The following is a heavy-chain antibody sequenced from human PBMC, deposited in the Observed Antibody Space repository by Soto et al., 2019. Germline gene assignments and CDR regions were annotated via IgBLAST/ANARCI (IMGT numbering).Heavy chain of an antibody. V-gene: IGHV4-59*01. Sequence: PSETLSLTCTVSGGSISSYYWSWIRQPPGKGLEWIGYIYYSGSTNYNPSLKSRVTISVDTSKNQFSLKLSSVTAADTAVYYCARGALGYCIDYWGQGTLVTVSS. J-gene: IGHJ4*02. D-gene: IGHD2-15*01. CDR2: IYYSGST. CDR1: GGSISSYY. CDR3: ARGALGYCIDY.